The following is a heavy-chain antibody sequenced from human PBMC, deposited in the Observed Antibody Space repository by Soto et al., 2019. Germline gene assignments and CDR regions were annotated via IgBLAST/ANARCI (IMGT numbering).Heavy chain of an antibody. CDR1: CGSFSGYY. CDR3: ARGVGGRGDCWSGYQTRNFWFEP. J-gene: IGHJ5*02. D-gene: IGHD3-3*01. Sequence: PSETLSLTCAVYCGSFSGYYWSWIRQPPWKGLEWIGEINHSGSTNYNPSLKSRVTISVDTSKNQFSLKLSYVTAADTAVYYCARGVGGRGDCWSGYQTRNFWFEPGGKGAMVTVSS. V-gene: IGHV4-34*01. CDR2: INHSGST.